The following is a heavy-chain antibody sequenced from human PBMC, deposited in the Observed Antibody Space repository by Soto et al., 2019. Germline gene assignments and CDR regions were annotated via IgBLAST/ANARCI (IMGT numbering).Heavy chain of an antibody. CDR1: GGSFSGYY. CDR3: ASAQWLPRHFDY. V-gene: IGHV4-34*01. CDR2: INHSGST. D-gene: IGHD6-19*01. Sequence: QVQLQQWGAGLLKPSETLSLTCAVYGGSFSGYYWSWIRQPPGKGLEWIGEINHSGSTNYNPSLKSRVTISVDTSKNQFSLKLGSVTAADTAVYYCASAQWLPRHFDYWGQGTLVTVYS. J-gene: IGHJ4*02.